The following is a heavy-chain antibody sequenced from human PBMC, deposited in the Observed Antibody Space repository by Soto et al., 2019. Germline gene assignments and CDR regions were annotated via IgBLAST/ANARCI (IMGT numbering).Heavy chain of an antibody. J-gene: IGHJ4*02. Sequence: QPGGSLRLSCAASGFTFSSYAMTWVRQAPGKGLEWVSFISTSGGSTYYADSVKGRFTISRDHFRSTLYLQMNSLRPEDTAVYYCARVPNYYASGNYYQYYFDYWGQGSLVTVSS. CDR3: ARVPNYYASGNYYQYYFDY. D-gene: IGHD3-10*01. CDR2: ISTSGGST. V-gene: IGHV3-23*01. CDR1: GFTFSSYA.